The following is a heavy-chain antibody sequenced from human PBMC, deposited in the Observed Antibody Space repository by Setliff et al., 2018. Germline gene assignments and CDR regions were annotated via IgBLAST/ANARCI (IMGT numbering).Heavy chain of an antibody. V-gene: IGHV1-46*01. CDR1: GFTFTSYY. CDR3: ARGGAIVVATAHFDY. D-gene: IGHD2-21*02. J-gene: IGHJ4*02. Sequence: ASVKVSCKASGFTFTSYYMFWVRQAPGQGLEWMGIINPSSGSTDYALKFQGRVTMTRDTSTSTVYMELSSLRSEDTAVYYCARGGAIVVATAHFDYWGQGTQVTVSS. CDR2: INPSSGST.